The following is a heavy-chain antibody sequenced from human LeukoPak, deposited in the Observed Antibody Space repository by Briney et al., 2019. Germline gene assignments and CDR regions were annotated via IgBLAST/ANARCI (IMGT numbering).Heavy chain of an antibody. Sequence: SETLSLTCTVSGGSTSSYYWSWIRQPPGKGLEWIGYIYYSGSTNYNPSLKSRVTISVDTSKNQFSLKLSSVTAADTAVYYCARDSLLGNYFDYWGQGTLVTVSS. CDR2: IYYSGST. CDR1: GGSTSSYY. J-gene: IGHJ4*02. V-gene: IGHV4-59*01. CDR3: ARDSLLGNYFDY. D-gene: IGHD2-15*01.